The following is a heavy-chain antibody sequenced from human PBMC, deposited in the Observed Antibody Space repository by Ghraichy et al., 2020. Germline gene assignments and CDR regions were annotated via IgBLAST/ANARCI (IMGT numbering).Heavy chain of an antibody. CDR2: INPNSGGT. Sequence: ASVKVSCKASGYTFTGYYMHWVRQAPGQGLEWMGRINPNSGGTNYAQKFQGRVTMTRDTSISTAYMELSRLRSDDTAVYYCARGIYSSSWQGGDYWGQGTLVTVSS. D-gene: IGHD6-13*01. J-gene: IGHJ4*02. V-gene: IGHV1-2*06. CDR1: GYTFTGYY. CDR3: ARGIYSSSWQGGDY.